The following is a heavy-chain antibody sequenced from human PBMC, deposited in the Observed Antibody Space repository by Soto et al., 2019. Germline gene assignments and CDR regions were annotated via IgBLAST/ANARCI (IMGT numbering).Heavy chain of an antibody. D-gene: IGHD6-13*01. J-gene: IGHJ3*02. V-gene: IGHV3-49*03. CDR3: TRDAHSGIAAAGAFDI. Sequence: GGSLRLSCTASGFTFGDYAMSWFRQAPGEGLEWVGFIRSKAYGGTTEYAASVKGRFTISRDDSKSIAYLQMNSLKTEDTAVYYCTRDAHSGIAAAGAFDIWGQGTMVTV. CDR1: GFTFGDYA. CDR2: IRSKAYGGTT.